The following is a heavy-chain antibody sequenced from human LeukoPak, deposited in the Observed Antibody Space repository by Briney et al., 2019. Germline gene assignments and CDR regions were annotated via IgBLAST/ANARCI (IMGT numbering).Heavy chain of an antibody. J-gene: IGHJ4*02. D-gene: IGHD3-10*01. CDR1: GFTVSSNY. CDR3: ARGGLLWFGGNFDY. CDR2: IRYDGSNK. Sequence: GGSLRLSCAASGFTVSSNYMSWVRQAPGKGLEWVAFIRYDGSNKYYADSVKGRFTISRDNSKNTLYLQMNSLRAEDTAMYYCARGGLLWFGGNFDYWGQGTLVTVSS. V-gene: IGHV3-30*02.